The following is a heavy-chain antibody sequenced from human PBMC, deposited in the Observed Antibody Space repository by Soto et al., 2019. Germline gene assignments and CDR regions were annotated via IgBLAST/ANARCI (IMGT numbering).Heavy chain of an antibody. CDR3: ARLYYDYIWGSLPNNAFDI. J-gene: IGHJ3*02. Sequence: GASVKVSCKASGYTFTSYDINWVRQATGQGLEWMGWMNPNSGNTGYAQKFQGRVTMTRNTSISTAYMELSSLRSEDTAVYYCARLYYDYIWGSLPNNAFDIWGQGTMVTGSS. V-gene: IGHV1-8*01. D-gene: IGHD3-16*01. CDR2: MNPNSGNT. CDR1: GYTFTSYD.